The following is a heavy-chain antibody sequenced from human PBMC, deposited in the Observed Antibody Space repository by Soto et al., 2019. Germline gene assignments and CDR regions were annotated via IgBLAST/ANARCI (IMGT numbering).Heavy chain of an antibody. V-gene: IGHV3-23*01. Sequence: GGSLRLSCAASGFTFSSYAMSWVRQAPGKGLEWVSAISGSGGSTYYADSVKGRFTISRDNSKNTLYLQMNSLRAEDTAVYYCAKDPRGYSGYAGDYFDYWGQGTLVTVSS. CDR1: GFTFSSYA. D-gene: IGHD5-12*01. CDR2: ISGSGGST. CDR3: AKDPRGYSGYAGDYFDY. J-gene: IGHJ4*02.